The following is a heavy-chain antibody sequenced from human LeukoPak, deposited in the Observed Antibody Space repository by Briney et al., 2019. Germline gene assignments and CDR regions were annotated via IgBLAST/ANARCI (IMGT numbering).Heavy chain of an antibody. J-gene: IGHJ4*02. D-gene: IGHD4-17*01. CDR1: GGSISSSTYY. V-gene: IGHV4-39*01. CDR3: ARLHDPTVTMWIYDY. Sequence: SETLSLTCTVSGGSISSSTYYWGWIRQPPGKGLECIGSIYYSGSTYYNPSLKSRVTISVDTSKNQFSLRLNSVTAADTAVYYCARLHDPTVTMWIYDYWGQGTLVTVSS. CDR2: IYYSGST.